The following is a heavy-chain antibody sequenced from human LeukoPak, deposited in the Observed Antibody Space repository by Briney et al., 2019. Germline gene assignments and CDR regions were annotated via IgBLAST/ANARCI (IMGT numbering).Heavy chain of an antibody. D-gene: IGHD2-2*01. CDR3: ARAGERGGKYQLLKQGGYFDY. J-gene: IGHJ4*02. CDR2: IKQDGSEK. CDR1: GFKFSSYW. Sequence: QSGGSLRLSCAGSGFKFSSYWMSWVRQAPGKGLEWVANIKQDGSEKYYVDSVKGRFTISRDNAKNSLYLQMNSLRAEDTAVYYCARAGERGGKYQLLKQGGYFDYWGQGTLVTVSS. V-gene: IGHV3-7*03.